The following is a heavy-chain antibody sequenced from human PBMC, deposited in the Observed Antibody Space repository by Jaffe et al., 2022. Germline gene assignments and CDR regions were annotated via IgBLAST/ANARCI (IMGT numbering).Heavy chain of an antibody. Sequence: QVQLVQSGAEVKKPGSSVKVSCKASGGTFSSYAISWVRQAPGQGLEWMGGIIPIFGTANYAQKFQGRVTITTDESTSTAYMELSSLRSEDTAVYYCARDRAKVRGVIIGWDAFDIWGQGTMVTVSS. CDR1: GGTFSSYA. J-gene: IGHJ3*02. D-gene: IGHD3-10*01. CDR3: ARDRAKVRGVIIGWDAFDI. V-gene: IGHV1-69*05. CDR2: IIPIFGTA.